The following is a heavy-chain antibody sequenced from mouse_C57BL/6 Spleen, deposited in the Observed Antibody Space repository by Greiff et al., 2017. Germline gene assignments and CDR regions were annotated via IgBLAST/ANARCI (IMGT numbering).Heavy chain of an antibody. V-gene: IGHV1-72*01. J-gene: IGHJ2*01. D-gene: IGHD1-1*01. CDR2: LDPNSGGT. Sequence: QVQLQQSGPELVKPGASVKLSCKASGYTFTSYDINWVKQRPGRGLEWIGRLDPNSGGTKYNEKFKSKATLTVDKPSSTAYMQLSSLTSEDSAVYYCARDPIYYGSSYDYWGQGTTLTVSS. CDR1: GYTFTSYD. CDR3: ARDPIYYGSSYDY.